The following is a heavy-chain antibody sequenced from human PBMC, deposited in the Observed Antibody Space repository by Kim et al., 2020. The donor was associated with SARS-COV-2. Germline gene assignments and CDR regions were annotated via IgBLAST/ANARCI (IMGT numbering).Heavy chain of an antibody. Sequence: GGSLRLSCAASGFTFSNAWMSWVRQAPGKGLEWVGRIKSKTDGGTTDYAAPVKGRFTISRDDSKNTLYLQMNSLKTEDTAVYYCTTGRDYLYYFDYWGQGTLVTVSS. CDR2: IKSKTDGGTT. J-gene: IGHJ4*02. D-gene: IGHD4-17*01. V-gene: IGHV3-15*01. CDR1: GFTFSNAW. CDR3: TTGRDYLYYFDY.